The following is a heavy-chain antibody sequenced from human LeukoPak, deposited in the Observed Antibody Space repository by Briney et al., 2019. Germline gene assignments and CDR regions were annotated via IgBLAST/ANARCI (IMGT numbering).Heavy chain of an antibody. CDR2: IYHSGST. V-gene: IGHV4-4*02. J-gene: IGHJ4*02. CDR1: GGSIISNNW. CDR3: VRDMGSSTSKN. Sequence: SETLSLTCAVSGGSIISNNWWNWVRQPPGKGLEWIGEIYHSGSTNYNPSLKSRVTISLDKSENQFSLRLNSVTAADTAVYYCVRDMGSSTSKNWGQGTLVTVSS. D-gene: IGHD6-13*01.